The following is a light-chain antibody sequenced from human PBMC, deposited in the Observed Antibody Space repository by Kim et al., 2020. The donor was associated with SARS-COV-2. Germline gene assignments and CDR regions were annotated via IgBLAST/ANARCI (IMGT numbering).Light chain of an antibody. V-gene: IGKV3-20*01. Sequence: LSPGERATLSCRASQSVSTYLAWYQQKPGQAPRLLLYGASSRATGIPDRFSGSGSGTDFTLTISRLEPEDFAVYFCQQYGSSPLTFGGGTKVDIK. CDR1: QSVSTY. CDR3: QQYGSSPLT. J-gene: IGKJ4*01. CDR2: GAS.